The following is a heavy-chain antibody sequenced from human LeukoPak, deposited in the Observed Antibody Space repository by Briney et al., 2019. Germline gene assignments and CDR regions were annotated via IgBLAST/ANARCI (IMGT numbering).Heavy chain of an antibody. J-gene: IGHJ2*01. CDR1: GGSFSGYY. CDR2: INHSGST. Sequence: PSETLSLTCAVYGGSFSGYYWSWIRQPPGKGLEWIGEINHSGSTNYNPSLKSRVTISVDTSKNQFSLKLSSVTAADTAVYYCARGGGYGDYGYFDLWGRGTLVTVSS. D-gene: IGHD4-17*01. CDR3: ARGGGYGDYGYFDL. V-gene: IGHV4-34*01.